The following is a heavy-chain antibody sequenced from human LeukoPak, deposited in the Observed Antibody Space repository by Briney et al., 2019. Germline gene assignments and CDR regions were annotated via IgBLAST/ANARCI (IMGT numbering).Heavy chain of an antibody. V-gene: IGHV3-21*01. Sequence: GGSLRLSCAASGFTFSNYSMNWVRQAPGKGLEWVSSISSSSSYIYYADSVKGRFTISRDNAKNSLYLEMNSLRAEDTAVYYCARGQYYYDSSGYYGFDYWGQGTLVTVSS. D-gene: IGHD3-22*01. J-gene: IGHJ4*02. CDR2: ISSSSSYI. CDR3: ARGQYYYDSSGYYGFDY. CDR1: GFTFSNYS.